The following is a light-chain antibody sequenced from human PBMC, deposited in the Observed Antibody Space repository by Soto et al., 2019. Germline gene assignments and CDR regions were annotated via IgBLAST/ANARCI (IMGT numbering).Light chain of an antibody. CDR1: QSVSSSY. CDR2: GAS. CDR3: QQSGSSPLT. Sequence: EIVLTQSPGTLSLSPGERATLSCRASQSVSSSYLAWYQQKPGQAPRLLIYGASSRATGIPDRISGSVAGTDFTLTISRLEPEDFAVYYCQQSGSSPLTFGGGTKVEIK. J-gene: IGKJ4*01. V-gene: IGKV3-20*01.